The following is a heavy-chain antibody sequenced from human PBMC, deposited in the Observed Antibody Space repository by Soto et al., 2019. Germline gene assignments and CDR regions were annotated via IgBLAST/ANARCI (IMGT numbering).Heavy chain of an antibody. CDR2: ISYGGSNE. Sequence: PGGSLRLSCAASGFTFSSYAMHWVRQAPGKGLEWVAVISYGGSNEYYADSVKGRFTISRDNSKNMLYLQMNSLRAEDTAVYYCARDYYRFNSGYGFSMDVWGQGTTVTVSS. CDR1: GFTFSSYA. D-gene: IGHD5-12*01. CDR3: ARDYYRFNSGYGFSMDV. J-gene: IGHJ6*02. V-gene: IGHV3-30-3*01.